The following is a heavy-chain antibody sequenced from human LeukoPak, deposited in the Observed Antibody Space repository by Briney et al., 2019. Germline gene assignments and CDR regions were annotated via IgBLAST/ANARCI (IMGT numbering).Heavy chain of an antibody. CDR3: AKYLQPSGSPYALDF. V-gene: IGHV3-23*01. CDR1: GFTVSTYA. Sequence: GGSLRLSCSASGFTVSTYAVGWVRQAPVRGLEWVASIIANGNTLYAESLRGRLTISRDISKNTVFLQINSLRAEDTAMYHCAKYLQPSGSPYALDFWGRGTMVTVSS. J-gene: IGHJ3*01. D-gene: IGHD3-3*01. CDR2: IIANGNT.